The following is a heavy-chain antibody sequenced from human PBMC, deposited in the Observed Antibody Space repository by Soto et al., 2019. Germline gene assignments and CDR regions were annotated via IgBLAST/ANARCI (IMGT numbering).Heavy chain of an antibody. CDR1: GGSISSGDYY. J-gene: IGHJ4*02. Sequence: PSETLSLTCTVSGGSISSGDYYWSWIRQPPGKGLEWIGYIYYSGSTYYNPSLKSRVTISVDTSKNQFSLKLSSVTAADTAVYYCARAGGAISSRRGPNDSQYYDSSGYFLLDYWGQGTLVTVSS. CDR2: IYYSGST. V-gene: IGHV4-30-4*01. D-gene: IGHD3-22*01. CDR3: ARAGGAISSRRGPNDSQYYDSSGYFLLDY.